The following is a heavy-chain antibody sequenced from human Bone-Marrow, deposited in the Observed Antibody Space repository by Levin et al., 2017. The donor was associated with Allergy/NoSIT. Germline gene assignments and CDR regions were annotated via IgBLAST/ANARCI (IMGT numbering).Heavy chain of an antibody. Sequence: GESLKISCSASGFTFNTFDMYWVRQAPGKGLEWVSVISSNGYDKDYLESVKGRFTISRDNSKNTVFLQMNRLRGEDTAVYYCAKGKLRFFGAHDDMDVWGQGTTVTVS. CDR1: GFTFNTFD. V-gene: IGHV3-30*18. D-gene: IGHD3-3*01. CDR2: ISSNGYDK. J-gene: IGHJ6*02. CDR3: AKGKLRFFGAHDDMDV.